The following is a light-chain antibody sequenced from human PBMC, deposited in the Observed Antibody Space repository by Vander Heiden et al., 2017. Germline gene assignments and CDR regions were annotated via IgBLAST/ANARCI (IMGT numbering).Light chain of an antibody. Sequence: DIVISQSPDYLAVSLGEKATINCKSSQRVLYSSNNKNYLAWYQQKPGQPPKLLIYWASTRESGVPDRFSGSGSGTDFTLTISSLQAEDVAVYYCQQYYSTPYTFGQGTKLEIK. CDR1: QRVLYSSNNKNY. CDR2: WAS. CDR3: QQYYSTPYT. J-gene: IGKJ2*01. V-gene: IGKV4-1*01.